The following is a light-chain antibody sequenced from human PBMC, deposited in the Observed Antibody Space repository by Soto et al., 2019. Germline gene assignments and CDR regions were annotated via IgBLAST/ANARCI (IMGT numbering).Light chain of an antibody. V-gene: IGKV1-39*01. CDR2: AAS. Sequence: DIQMTQSPSSLSASVGDRVTITCRASQSISSYLNWYQQKPGKAPKLLIYAASSLQSGVPSRFSGSGSGTEFTLTISSLQPEDFANYYCQQSYSTYWTFGQGTKVEIK. CDR3: QQSYSTYWT. CDR1: QSISSY. J-gene: IGKJ1*01.